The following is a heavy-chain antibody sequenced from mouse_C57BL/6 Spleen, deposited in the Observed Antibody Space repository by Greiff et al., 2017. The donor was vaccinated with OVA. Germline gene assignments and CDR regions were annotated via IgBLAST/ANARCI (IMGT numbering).Heavy chain of an antibody. V-gene: IGHV1-53*01. D-gene: IGHD6-1*01. CDR3: TRRASWGYFDY. Sequence: QVQLQQPGTELVKPGASVKLSCKASGYTFTSYWMHWVKQRPGQGLEWIGNINPCNGCTNYNEKFKSKSTLTVDKSSSTAYMQLSSLTSEDSAVYDGTRRASWGYFDYWGQGTTLTVSS. J-gene: IGHJ2*01. CDR2: INPCNGCT. CDR1: GYTFTSYW.